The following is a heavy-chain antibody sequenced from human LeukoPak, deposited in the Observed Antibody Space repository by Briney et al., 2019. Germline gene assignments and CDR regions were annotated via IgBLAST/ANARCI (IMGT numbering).Heavy chain of an antibody. V-gene: IGHV3-74*01. CDR2: INSDGSST. CDR3: ARDGSGGRPDY. CDR1: GSTFSSYW. J-gene: IGHJ4*02. D-gene: IGHD3-10*01. Sequence: GGSLRLSCAASGSTFSSYWVHWVRQAPGKGLVWVSRINSDGSSTSYADSVKGRFTISRDNAKNTLYLQMNSLRAEDTAVYYCARDGSGGRPDYWGQGTLVTVSS.